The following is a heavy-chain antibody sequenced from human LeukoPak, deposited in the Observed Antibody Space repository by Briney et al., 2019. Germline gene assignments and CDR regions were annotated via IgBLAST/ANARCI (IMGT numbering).Heavy chain of an antibody. D-gene: IGHD3-16*02. CDR3: ARHLFTFGGVIAPFNY. Sequence: PSETLSLTCAVYGGSFSGYYWSWIRQPPGKGLEWIGEINHSGSTNYNPSLKSRVTISVDTSKNQFSLKLSSVTAADTAVYYCARHLFTFGGVIAPFNYWGQGTLVTVSS. V-gene: IGHV4-34*01. CDR1: GGSFSGYY. J-gene: IGHJ4*02. CDR2: INHSGST.